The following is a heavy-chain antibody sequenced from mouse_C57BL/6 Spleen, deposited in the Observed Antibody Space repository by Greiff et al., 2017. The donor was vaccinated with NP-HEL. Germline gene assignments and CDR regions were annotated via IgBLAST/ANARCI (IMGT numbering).Heavy chain of an antibody. CDR3: RGTTVVEDWYFDV. V-gene: IGHV1-15*01. J-gene: IGHJ1*03. CDR1: GYTFTDYE. D-gene: IGHD1-1*01. Sequence: LQESGAELVRPGASVTLSCKASGYTFTDYEMHWVKQTPVHGLEWIGAIDPETGGTAYNQKFKGKAILTADKSSSTAYMELRSLTSEDSAVYYCRGTTVVEDWYFDVWGTGTTVTVSS. CDR2: IDPETGGT.